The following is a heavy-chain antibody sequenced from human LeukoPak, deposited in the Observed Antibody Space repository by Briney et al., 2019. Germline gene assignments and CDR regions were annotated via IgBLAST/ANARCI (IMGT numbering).Heavy chain of an antibody. CDR1: GFSISSGYY. V-gene: IGHV4-38-2*02. J-gene: IGHJ2*01. CDR3: ARDWVVTSYWYFDL. CDR2: IYRSGNT. D-gene: IGHD2-21*02. Sequence: PSGTLSLTCAVSGFSISSGYYWGWIRQPPGKGLEYIGSIYRSGNTYYNPSLKSRVTISVDTSKNQFFLKLSSVTAADTAVYYCARDWVVTSYWYFDLWGRGTLVTVSS.